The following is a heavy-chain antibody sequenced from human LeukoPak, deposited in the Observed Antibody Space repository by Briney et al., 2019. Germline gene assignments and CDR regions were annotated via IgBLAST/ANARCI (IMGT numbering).Heavy chain of an antibody. V-gene: IGHV3-43D*03. J-gene: IGHJ6*03. Sequence: GGSLRLSCAASGFTFDDYAMHRVRQAPGKGLEWVSLISWDGGSTYYADSVKGRFTISRDNSKNSLFLQMNSLRAEDTALYYCAKGARSSWFYYMDVWGKGTTVTVSS. CDR1: GFTFDDYA. CDR2: ISWDGGST. D-gene: IGHD6-13*01. CDR3: AKGARSSWFYYMDV.